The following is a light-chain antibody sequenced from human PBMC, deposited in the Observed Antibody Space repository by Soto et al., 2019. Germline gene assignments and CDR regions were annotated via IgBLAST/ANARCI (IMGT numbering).Light chain of an antibody. CDR1: SSDVGGYNY. J-gene: IGLJ1*01. CDR2: DVS. CDR3: CSYTTSNTRQIV. Sequence: QSSLTQPASVSGSPGQSITLSCTGNSSDVGGYNYASWYQQHPGKAPKFMIYDVSNRPSGVSNRFSGSKSGNTASLTISGLQAEDEADYYCCSYTTSNTRQIVFGTGTKVTVL. V-gene: IGLV2-14*01.